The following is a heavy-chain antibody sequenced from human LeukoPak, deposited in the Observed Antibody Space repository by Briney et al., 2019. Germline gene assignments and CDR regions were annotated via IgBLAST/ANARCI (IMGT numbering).Heavy chain of an antibody. Sequence: QPGGSLRLSCEASEFTFSTYEMNWVRQAPGKGLEWIAYIMGGGRVIYYKDSVKGRFIISRDNAKKSLFLQMNSLRVEDTAVYYRWGTDKTGPETFDVWGLGTMVTVSS. J-gene: IGHJ3*01. CDR2: IMGGGRVI. CDR1: EFTFSTYE. V-gene: IGHV3-48*03. CDR3: WGTDKTGPETFDV. D-gene: IGHD3-16*01.